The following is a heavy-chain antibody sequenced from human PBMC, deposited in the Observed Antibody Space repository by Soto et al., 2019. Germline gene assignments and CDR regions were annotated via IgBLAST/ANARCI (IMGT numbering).Heavy chain of an antibody. CDR3: AREPYCSSTSCYVGNEDYFDY. CDR2: IKQDGSEK. D-gene: IGHD2-2*01. Sequence: GGSLRLSCAASGFTFSSYWMSWVRQAPGKGLEWVANIKQDGSEKYYVDSVKGRFTISRDNAKNSLYLQMNSLRAEDTAVYYCAREPYCSSTSCYVGNEDYFDYWGQGT. J-gene: IGHJ4*02. CDR1: GFTFSSYW. V-gene: IGHV3-7*01.